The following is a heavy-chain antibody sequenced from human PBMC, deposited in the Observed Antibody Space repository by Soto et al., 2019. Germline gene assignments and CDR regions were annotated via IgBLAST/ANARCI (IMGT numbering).Heavy chain of an antibody. CDR1: GGTFSSYA. J-gene: IGHJ6*02. CDR3: ARSLNIVVVTAIFYYYGMDV. Sequence: QVQLVQSGAEVKKPGSSVKVSCKASGGTFSSYAISWVRQAPGQGLEWMGGIIPIFGTANYAQKFQGRVTLTADESTSTAYMELSSLRSEDTAVYYCARSLNIVVVTAIFYYYGMDVWGQGTTVTVSS. D-gene: IGHD2-21*02. V-gene: IGHV1-69*12. CDR2: IIPIFGTA.